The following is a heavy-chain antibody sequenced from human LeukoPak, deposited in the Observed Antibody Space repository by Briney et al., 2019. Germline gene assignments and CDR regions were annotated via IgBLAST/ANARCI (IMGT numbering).Heavy chain of an antibody. D-gene: IGHD2-15*01. J-gene: IGHJ6*02. CDR1: GYRFTSYY. CDR3: ATRPAGYCSGGSCYRADYYYGMDV. Sequence: ASVKVSCKASGYRFTSYYLHWVRQAPGQGLEWMGIINPSGGSTSYAQKFQGRVTMTRDTSISTAYMELRRPRSDDTAVYYCATRPAGYCSGGSCYRADYYYGMDVWGQGTTVTVSS. V-gene: IGHV1-46*01. CDR2: INPSGGST.